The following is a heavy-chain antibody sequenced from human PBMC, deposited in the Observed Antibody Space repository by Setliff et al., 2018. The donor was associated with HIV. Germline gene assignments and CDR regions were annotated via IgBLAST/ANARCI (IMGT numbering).Heavy chain of an antibody. D-gene: IGHD6-19*01. V-gene: IGHV1-69*10. CDR1: GGTFSSYA. J-gene: IGHJ3*02. CDR3: ARRWGDGSYDTFDI. CDR2: IIPILGIA. Sequence: SVKVSCKASGGTFSSYAISWVRQAPGQGLEWMGGIIPILGIANYAQKFQGRVTITADESTSTAYMELSSLRSEDTAVYYCARRWGDGSYDTFDIWGQGTKVTVSS.